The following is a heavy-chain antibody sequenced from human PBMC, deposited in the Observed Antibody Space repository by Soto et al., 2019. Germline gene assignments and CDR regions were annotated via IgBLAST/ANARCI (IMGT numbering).Heavy chain of an antibody. CDR2: IYPGDSDT. V-gene: IGHV5-51*01. CDR3: ARNVVAGRLYYGMDV. J-gene: IGHJ6*02. Sequence: GESLKISCKGSGYSFTSYWIGWVRQMPGKGLEWMGIIYPGDSDTRYSPSFQGQVTISADKSISTAYLQWSSLKASDTAMYSCARNVVAGRLYYGMDVWGQGTTVTVSS. CDR1: GYSFTSYW. D-gene: IGHD6-19*01.